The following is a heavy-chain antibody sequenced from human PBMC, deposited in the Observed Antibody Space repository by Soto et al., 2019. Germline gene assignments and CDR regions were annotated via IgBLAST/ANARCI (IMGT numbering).Heavy chain of an antibody. CDR3: ARDRFGVRGAFDI. V-gene: IGHV3-33*01. CDR1: GFTFSSYG. J-gene: IGHJ3*02. Sequence: QVQLVESGGGVVQPGRSLRLSCAASGFTFSSYGMHWVRQAPGKGLEWVAVIWYDGSNKYYADSVKGRFTISRYNSKNKLYLQMNRLRGEDTAVYYCARDRFGVRGAFDIWGQGTMVTVSS. CDR2: IWYDGSNK. D-gene: IGHD3-10*01.